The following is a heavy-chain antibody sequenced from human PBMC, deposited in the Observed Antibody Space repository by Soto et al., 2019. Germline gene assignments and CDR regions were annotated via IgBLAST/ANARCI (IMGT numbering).Heavy chain of an antibody. D-gene: IGHD3-16*01. CDR3: ASRWGVPLDY. Sequence: PSETLSLTCTVSGGSISSYYWSWIRQPPGKGLEWIGYVYYSGSTNYNPSLKSRVTISVDTSKNQFSLKLSSVTAADTAVCYCASRWGVPLDYSGQGTLVPVSS. CDR1: GGSISSYY. CDR2: VYYSGST. V-gene: IGHV4-59*01. J-gene: IGHJ4*02.